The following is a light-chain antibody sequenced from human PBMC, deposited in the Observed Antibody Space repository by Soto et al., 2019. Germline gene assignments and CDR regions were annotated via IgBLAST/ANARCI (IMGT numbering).Light chain of an antibody. J-gene: IGKJ2*01. V-gene: IGKV3-11*01. CDR1: QSVSSY. CDR3: QQRSHWPPWAYT. CDR2: DAS. Sequence: EIVLTQSPATLSLSPGERATLSCRASQSVSSYLAWYQQKPGQAPRLLIYDASNRATGIPARFSGSGSGTDFPLTISSLEPEDFAVYYCQQRSHWPPWAYTVGQGTKLEIK.